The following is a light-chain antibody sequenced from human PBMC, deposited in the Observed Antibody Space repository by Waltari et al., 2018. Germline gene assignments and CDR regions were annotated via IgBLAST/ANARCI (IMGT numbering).Light chain of an antibody. CDR2: RNN. Sequence: QTVLTQPPSASGTPGQRVTISCSGSSSNIGKNYVYWYQQFPGTAPKLLIYRNNQRPSGVPDRFSGSKSGTSASLAISGLRSEDEADYYCAAWDDSLSGVVFGRGTKLTVL. V-gene: IGLV1-47*01. CDR3: AAWDDSLSGVV. J-gene: IGLJ2*01. CDR1: SSNIGKNY.